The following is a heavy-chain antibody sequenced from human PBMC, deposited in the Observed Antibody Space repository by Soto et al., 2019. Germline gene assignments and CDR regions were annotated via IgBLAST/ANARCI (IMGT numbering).Heavy chain of an antibody. CDR1: GFSFISYG. J-gene: IGHJ4*02. V-gene: IGHV3-33*01. Sequence: QVQLVESGGGVVQPGRSLRLSCAASGFSFISYGMHWVRQAPGKGLEWVAVIWYDGDSKYYADSGKGRFTSSRDNSNNTLYLQMNSLRAEDTDVSYCARGLGQGGNSPFDYWGRGTLVTVSS. CDR3: ARGLGQGGNSPFDY. D-gene: IGHD2-21*01. CDR2: IWYDGDSK.